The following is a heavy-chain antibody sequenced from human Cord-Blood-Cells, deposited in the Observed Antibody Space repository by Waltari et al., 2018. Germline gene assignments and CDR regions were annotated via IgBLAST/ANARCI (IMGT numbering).Heavy chain of an antibody. J-gene: IGHJ1*01. CDR3: ARGYYYDSSGYSPGEYFQH. Sequence: QVQLVQSGAEVKKPGAPVKVSCKASGYTFTGYYIHWVRQAPGQGLEWMGWINPNSGGTNYAQKFQGWVTMTRDTSISTAYMELSRLRSDDTAVYYCARGYYYDSSGYSPGEYFQHWGQGTLVTVSS. CDR2: INPNSGGT. D-gene: IGHD3-22*01. V-gene: IGHV1-2*04. CDR1: GYTFTGYY.